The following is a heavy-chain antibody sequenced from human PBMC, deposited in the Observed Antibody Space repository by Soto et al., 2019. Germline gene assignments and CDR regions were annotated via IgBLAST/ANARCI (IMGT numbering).Heavy chain of an antibody. Sequence: ELQLVASGGGLVQPGGSLRLSCAASGFTVSNNYLRWVRQAPGKGLEWVSLIYSGGDTYYADSVKGRFTNSRDNSKNTLYLQMNSLRAEDTAGEYGAGDGTYNWVGGQGILVTVSS. CDR2: IYSGGDT. CDR3: AGDGTYNWV. D-gene: IGHD1-1*01. CDR1: GFTVSNNY. J-gene: IGHJ4*02. V-gene: IGHV3-66*01.